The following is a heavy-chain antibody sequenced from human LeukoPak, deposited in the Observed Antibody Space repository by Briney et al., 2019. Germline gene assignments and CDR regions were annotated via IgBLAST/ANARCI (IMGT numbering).Heavy chain of an antibody. J-gene: IGHJ4*02. CDR1: GFTFSSYA. V-gene: IGHV3-30-3*01. CDR2: ISYDGSRK. Sequence: GGSLRLSCAASGFTFSSYAMHWVRQAPGKGLEWVAVISYDGSRKYYADSVKGRFTISRDNSKNTLYLQMNSLRAEDTAVYYCARAILVVITEIDYWGQGTLVTVSS. CDR3: ARAILVVITEIDY. D-gene: IGHD3-22*01.